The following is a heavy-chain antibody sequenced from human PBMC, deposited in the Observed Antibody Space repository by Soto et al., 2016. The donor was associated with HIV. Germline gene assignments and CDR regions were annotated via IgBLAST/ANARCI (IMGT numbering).Heavy chain of an antibody. CDR2: ISHSGST. Sequence: QVQLQQWGAGLLKPSETLSLTCAVYGGPFSGYYWNWIRQPPGKGLEWIGEISHSGSTNYNPSLKSRVTISVDTSKNQFSLNLSSVTAADTAVYYCARGHYYGSGIITKITNGMDVWGQGTTVTVSS. J-gene: IGHJ6*02. CDR3: ARGHYYGSGIITKITNGMDV. CDR1: GGPFSGYY. D-gene: IGHD3-10*01. V-gene: IGHV4-34*01.